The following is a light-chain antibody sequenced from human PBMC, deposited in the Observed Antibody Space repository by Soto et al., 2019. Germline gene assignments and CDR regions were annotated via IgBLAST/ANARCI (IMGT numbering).Light chain of an antibody. Sequence: EIVLTQSPATLSLSPGERATLSCRASQSVSSYLAWYQQKPGQAPRPLIYDASNSATGIPARVSGSGSGTDCTRTISSLEPQDAALYYCQHRSHRPPTFGQGTKLEIK. J-gene: IGKJ2*01. V-gene: IGKV3-11*01. CDR3: QHRSHRPPT. CDR2: DAS. CDR1: QSVSSY.